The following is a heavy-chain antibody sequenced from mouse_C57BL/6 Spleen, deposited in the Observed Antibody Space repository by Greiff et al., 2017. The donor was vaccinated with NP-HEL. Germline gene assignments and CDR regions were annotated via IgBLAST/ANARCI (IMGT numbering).Heavy chain of an antibody. CDR3: AKTYDGAHFDY. J-gene: IGHJ2*01. CDR2: IWRGGST. CDR1: GFSLTSYG. D-gene: IGHD2-3*01. V-gene: IGHV2-5*01. Sequence: VMLVESGPGLVQPSQSLSITCTVSGFSLTSYGVHWVRQSPGKGLEWLGVIWRGGSTDYNAAFMSRLSITKDNAKSQVFFKMNSLQADDTAIYYCAKTYDGAHFDYWGQGTTLTVSS.